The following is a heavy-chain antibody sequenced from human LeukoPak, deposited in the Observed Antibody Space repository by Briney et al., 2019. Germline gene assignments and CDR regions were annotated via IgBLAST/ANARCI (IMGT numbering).Heavy chain of an antibody. CDR1: GYTFTGNH. J-gene: IGHJ3*02. CDR2: INPNSGGT. CDR3: ARDDSDSPLNALDI. V-gene: IGHV1-2*02. Sequence: GASVKVSCKASGYTFTGNHMHWVRQAPGQGLEWMGWINPNSGGTHYAQKFQGRVTVTRDTSISTAYMEVSRLTSDDTAVYYCARDDSDSPLNALDIWGQGTMVTVSS. D-gene: IGHD3-22*01.